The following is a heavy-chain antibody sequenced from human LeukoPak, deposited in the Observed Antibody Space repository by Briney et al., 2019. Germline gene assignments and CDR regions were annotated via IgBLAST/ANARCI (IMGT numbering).Heavy chain of an antibody. CDR2: INHSGST. D-gene: IGHD3-3*02. J-gene: IGHJ6*02. CDR3: ARIPISTYGMDV. CDR1: GGSFTGYY. V-gene: IGHV4-34*01. Sequence: PSETLSLTCAVYGGSFTGYYWSWIRQPPGKGLEWIGEINHSGSTSYNPSLKSRLTISVDTSNNQFSLRLSSVTAADTAVYYCARIPISTYGMDVWGRGTTVTVSS.